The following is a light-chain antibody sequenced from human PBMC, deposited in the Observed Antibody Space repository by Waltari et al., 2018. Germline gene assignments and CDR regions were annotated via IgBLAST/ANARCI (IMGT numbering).Light chain of an antibody. CDR2: GKN. V-gene: IGLV3-19*01. CDR3: SSRDISGDVV. J-gene: IGLJ2*01. CDR1: ILRNLY. Sequence: SSELTQDPAVSVALGQTVRLTCHGDILRNLYSNWYRQKPGQPPDLVIYGKNNRPSGIPDRFSASSSGTTTSLTITGAQAEDEADYYCSSRDISGDVVFGGGTELTVL.